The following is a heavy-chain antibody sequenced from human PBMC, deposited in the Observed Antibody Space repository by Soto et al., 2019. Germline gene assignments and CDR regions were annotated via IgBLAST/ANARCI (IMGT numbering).Heavy chain of an antibody. CDR2: INHSGST. J-gene: IGHJ5*02. CDR1: GGSFSGYY. CDR3: ARGSRTYIAAAGTRLDP. D-gene: IGHD6-13*01. V-gene: IGHV4-34*01. Sequence: QVQLQQWGAGLLKPSETLSLTCAVYGGSFSGYYWSWIRQPPGKGLEWIGEINHSGSTNYNPSLKSRVTISVDTSKNQFSLQLSSVTAADTAVYYCARGSRTYIAAAGTRLDPWGQGTLVTVSS.